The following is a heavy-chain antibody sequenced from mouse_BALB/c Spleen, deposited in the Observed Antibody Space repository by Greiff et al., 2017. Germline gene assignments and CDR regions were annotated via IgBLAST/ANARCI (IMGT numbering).Heavy chain of an antibody. CDR3: ARGNGKEPYAMDY. D-gene: IGHD2-1*01. Sequence: QVQLKQSGAELARPGASVKLSCKASGYTFTSYWMQWVKQRPGQGLEWIGAIYPGDGDTRYTQKFKGKATLTADKSSSTAYMQLSSLASEDSAVYYCARGNGKEPYAMDYWGQGTSVTVSS. V-gene: IGHV1-87*01. CDR1: GYTFTSYW. J-gene: IGHJ4*01. CDR2: IYPGDGDT.